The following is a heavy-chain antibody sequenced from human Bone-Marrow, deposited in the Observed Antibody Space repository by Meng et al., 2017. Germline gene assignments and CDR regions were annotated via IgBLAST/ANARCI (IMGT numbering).Heavy chain of an antibody. CDR1: GFTFSSYA. J-gene: IGHJ1*01. V-gene: IGHV3-30*01. CDR3: AREAIGRDGYGMETAAEYFQH. D-gene: IGHD5-24*01. CDR2: ISYDGSNK. Sequence: GGSLRLSCAASGFTFSSYAMHWVRQAPGKGLEWVAVISYDGSNKYYADSVKGRFTISRDNSKNTLYLQMNSLRAEDTAVYYCAREAIGRDGYGMETAAEYFQHWGQGTLVTVSS.